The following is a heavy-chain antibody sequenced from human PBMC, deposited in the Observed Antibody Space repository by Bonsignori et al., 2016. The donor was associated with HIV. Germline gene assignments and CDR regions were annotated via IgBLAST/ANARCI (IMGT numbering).Heavy chain of an antibody. V-gene: IGHV3-30*02. Sequence: VRQMPGKGLEWVAFIRYDGSNKYYPDSVKGRFTISRDNSKNTLYLQMNSLRAEDTAVYYCAKARGTLRDDAFDIWGQGTMVTVSS. CDR3: AKARGTLRDDAFDI. J-gene: IGHJ3*02. CDR2: IRYDGSNK. D-gene: IGHD1-1*01.